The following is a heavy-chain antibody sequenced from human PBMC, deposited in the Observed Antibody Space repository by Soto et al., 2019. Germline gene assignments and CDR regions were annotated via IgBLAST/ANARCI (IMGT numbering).Heavy chain of an antibody. V-gene: IGHV3-23*01. CDR1: GFTFISYA. J-gene: IGHJ6*02. D-gene: IGHD2-15*01. Sequence: PWGSLRLSCVASGFTFISYAMVFFRHSPFKWLDWVSVISGSGGITYSADSVKGRFTISRDNSKNILYLQMNSLRAEDTAVYYCAKGITDTGGYYYYSMDVWGQGTAVTVSS. CDR2: ISGSGGIT. CDR3: AKGITDTGGYYYYSMDV.